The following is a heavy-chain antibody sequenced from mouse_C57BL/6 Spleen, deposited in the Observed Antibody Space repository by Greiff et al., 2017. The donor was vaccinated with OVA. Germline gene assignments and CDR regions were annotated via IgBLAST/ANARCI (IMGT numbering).Heavy chain of an antibody. J-gene: IGHJ3*01. Sequence: EVKLMESGPGLVKPSQSLSLTCSVTGYSITSGYYWNWIRQFPGNKLEWMGYISYDGSNNYNPSLKNRISITRDTSKNQFFLKLNSVTTEDTATYYCARDLLFTTVVGDWFAYWGQGTLVTVSA. CDR3: ARDLLFTTVVGDWFAY. V-gene: IGHV3-6*01. D-gene: IGHD1-1*01. CDR2: ISYDGSN. CDR1: GYSITSGYY.